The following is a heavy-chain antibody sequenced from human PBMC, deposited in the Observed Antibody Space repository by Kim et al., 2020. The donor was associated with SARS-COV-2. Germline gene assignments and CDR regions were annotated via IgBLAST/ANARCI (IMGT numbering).Heavy chain of an antibody. CDR3: TTDWPTYYDILTGYYELDARRYFQH. V-gene: IGHV3-15*01. Sequence: GGSLRLSCAASGFTFSNAWMSWVRQAPGKGLEWVGRIKSKTDGGTTDYAAPVKGRFTISRDDSKNTLYLQMNSLKTEDTAVYYCTTDWPTYYDILTGYYELDARRYFQHWGQGTLVTVSS. D-gene: IGHD3-9*01. CDR2: IKSKTDGGTT. J-gene: IGHJ1*01. CDR1: GFTFSNAW.